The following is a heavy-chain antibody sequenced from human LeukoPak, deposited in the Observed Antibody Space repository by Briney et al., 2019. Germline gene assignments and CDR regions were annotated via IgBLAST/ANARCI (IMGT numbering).Heavy chain of an antibody. D-gene: IGHD5-12*01. CDR2: ISDSGGTT. Sequence: GGSLRLSCAASGFTFSSFAMSWVRQAPGKGLEWVSAISDSGGTTYYADSVKGRFTISRDNSKNTLYLQMSSLRAEDTAVYYCASLGDTTYIVAPIYWGQGTLVTVSS. J-gene: IGHJ4*02. CDR3: ASLGDTTYIVAPIY. V-gene: IGHV3-23*01. CDR1: GFTFSSFA.